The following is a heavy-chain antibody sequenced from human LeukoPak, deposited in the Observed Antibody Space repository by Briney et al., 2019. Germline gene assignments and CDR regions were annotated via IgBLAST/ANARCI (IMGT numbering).Heavy chain of an antibody. Sequence: SETLSLTCTVSGGSISSSSYFWGWIRQPPGKGLEWIGSIYYSGSTYYNPSLKSRVTISVDTSKNQFSLKLSSVTAADTAVYYCASEDTAMVKMDYWGQGTLVTVSS. CDR2: IYYSGST. D-gene: IGHD5-18*01. CDR1: GGSISSSSYF. V-gene: IGHV4-39*01. CDR3: ASEDTAMVKMDY. J-gene: IGHJ4*02.